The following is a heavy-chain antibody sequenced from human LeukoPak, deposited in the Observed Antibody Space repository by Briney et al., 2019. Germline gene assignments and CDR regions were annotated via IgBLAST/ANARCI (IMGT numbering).Heavy chain of an antibody. CDR3: ASSLRIPVAS. D-gene: IGHD6-19*01. CDR1: GGSFSGYY. Sequence: SETLSLTCGVYGGSFSGYYWSWIRQPPGKGLEWIGEINHSGSTNYNPSLKSRVTISVDTPKNQFSLKLNSVTAADTAVYYCASSLRIPVASWGQGTLVTVSS. CDR2: INHSGST. J-gene: IGHJ5*02. V-gene: IGHV4-34*01.